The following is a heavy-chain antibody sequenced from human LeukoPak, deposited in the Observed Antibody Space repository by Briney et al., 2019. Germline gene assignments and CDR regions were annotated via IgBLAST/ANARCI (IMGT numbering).Heavy chain of an antibody. D-gene: IGHD3-3*01. CDR3: ARAWSGTQYYFDY. Sequence: GGSLRLSCAASGFTVSSSYMSWVRQAPGKELEWVSIIYSGGSTYYADSVKGRFTISRDNSKNTLYLQMNSLRAEDTAVYYCARAWSGTQYYFDYWGQGTLVTVSS. J-gene: IGHJ4*02. V-gene: IGHV3-66*01. CDR2: IYSGGST. CDR1: GFTVSSSY.